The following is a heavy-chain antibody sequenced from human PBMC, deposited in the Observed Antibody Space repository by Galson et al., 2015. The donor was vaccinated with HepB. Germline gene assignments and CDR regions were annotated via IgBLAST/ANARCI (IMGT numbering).Heavy chain of an antibody. Sequence: SLRLSCAASGFTFSSYAMHWVRQAPGKGLEWVAVISYDGSNKYYADSVKGRFTISRDNSKNTLYLQMNSLRAEDTAVYYCASNIAVAGFFDYWGQGTLVTVSS. CDR2: ISYDGSNK. D-gene: IGHD6-19*01. CDR3: ASNIAVAGFFDY. J-gene: IGHJ4*02. CDR1: GFTFSSYA. V-gene: IGHV3-30*04.